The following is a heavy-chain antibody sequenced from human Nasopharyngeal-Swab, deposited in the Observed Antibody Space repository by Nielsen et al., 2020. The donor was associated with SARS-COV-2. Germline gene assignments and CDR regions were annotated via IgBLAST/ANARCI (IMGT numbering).Heavy chain of an antibody. D-gene: IGHD4-17*01. CDR2: IYYSGST. J-gene: IGHJ4*02. CDR1: GGSISSSSYY. V-gene: IGHV4-39*07. Sequence: SETLSLTCTVSGGSISSSSYYWGWIRQPPGKGLEWIGSIYYSGSTYYNPSLESRVTISVDTSKNQFSLKLSSVTAADTAVYYCARARTRVTTFDYWGQGTLVTVSS. CDR3: ARARTRVTTFDY.